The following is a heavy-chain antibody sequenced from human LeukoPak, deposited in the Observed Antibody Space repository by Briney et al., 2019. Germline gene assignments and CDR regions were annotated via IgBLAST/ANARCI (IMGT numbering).Heavy chain of an antibody. CDR1: GGSISSSNW. Sequence: SGTLSLTCAVSGGSISSSNWWSWVRQPPGKGLEWIGEIYHSGSTNYNSSLKSRVTISVDKSKNQFSLKLSSVTAADTAVYYCVCYGRLGAYYFDYWGQGTLVTVSS. D-gene: IGHD5-18*01. J-gene: IGHJ4*02. CDR3: VCYGRLGAYYFDY. V-gene: IGHV4-4*02. CDR2: IYHSGST.